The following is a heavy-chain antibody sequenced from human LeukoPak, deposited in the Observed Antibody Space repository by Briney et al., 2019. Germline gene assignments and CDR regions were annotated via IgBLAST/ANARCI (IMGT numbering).Heavy chain of an antibody. V-gene: IGHV3-48*03. CDR3: ARPRGCGSSRCNNFDY. Sequence: GGSLRLSCAASGFTFSSYEMNWVRQAPGKGLEWVSYISSSGSTIYYADSVKGRFTISRDNGKNSLYLQMNRLRAEDTAVYYCARPRGCGSSRCNNFDYWGQGTLVTVSS. CDR2: ISSSGSTI. D-gene: IGHD2-2*01. J-gene: IGHJ4*02. CDR1: GFTFSSYE.